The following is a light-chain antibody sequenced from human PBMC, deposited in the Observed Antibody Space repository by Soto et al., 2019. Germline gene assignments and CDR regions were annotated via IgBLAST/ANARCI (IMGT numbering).Light chain of an antibody. CDR3: QQYGGSSRT. CDR2: DAS. J-gene: IGKJ1*01. CDR1: QSIRKN. Sequence: EIVLTQSPGTLSLSPGERATLSCRASQSIRKNLCWYQHKPGQAPRLLIYDASGRAAGVPDRFSGSGSGTEFTLTISRLEPEDFAVYYCQQYGGSSRTFGQGTKVEIK. V-gene: IGKV3-20*01.